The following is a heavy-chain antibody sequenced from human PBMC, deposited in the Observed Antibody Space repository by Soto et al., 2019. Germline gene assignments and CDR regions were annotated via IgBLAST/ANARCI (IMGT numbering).Heavy chain of an antibody. D-gene: IGHD1-26*01. Sequence: PGGSLRLSCAASGFTFSSYDMHWVRQATGKGLEWVSAIGTAGDTYYPGSVKGRFTISRENAKNSLYLQMNSLRAGDTAVYYCARGLSGRYYTPYAFDIWGQGTMVTVSS. CDR3: ARGLSGRYYTPYAFDI. J-gene: IGHJ3*02. CDR2: IGTAGDT. CDR1: GFTFSSYD. V-gene: IGHV3-13*01.